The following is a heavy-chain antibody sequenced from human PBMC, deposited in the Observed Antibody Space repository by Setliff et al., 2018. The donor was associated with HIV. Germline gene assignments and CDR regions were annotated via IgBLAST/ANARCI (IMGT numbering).Heavy chain of an antibody. D-gene: IGHD4-17*01. CDR1: GGSFSGYY. CDR3: ARGGPTVAFGLDV. Sequence: SETLSLTCAVYGGSFSGYYWSWIRQPPGKGLEWIGEINHSGSTNYNPSLKSRVTISLDTSKNQFSLNLNSVTAADTAVYYCARGGPTVAFGLDVWGQGTTVTVSS. J-gene: IGHJ6*02. CDR2: INHSGST. V-gene: IGHV4-34*01.